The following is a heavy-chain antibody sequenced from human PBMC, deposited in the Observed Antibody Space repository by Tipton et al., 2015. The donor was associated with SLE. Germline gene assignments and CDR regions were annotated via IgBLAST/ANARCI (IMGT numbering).Heavy chain of an antibody. J-gene: IGHJ4*02. CDR3: ARGGVGGYDYFDH. CDR1: GASIDSGDYY. CDR2: MSYSGST. V-gene: IGHV4-31*03. D-gene: IGHD5-12*01. Sequence: TLSLTCTVSGASIDSGDYYWTWIRQHPGKGLEWIGHMSYSGSTYYNPSLKSRITISVDTSKNHFSLKLSSVTAADTAVYYCARGGVGGYDYFDHWGQGILVTVSS.